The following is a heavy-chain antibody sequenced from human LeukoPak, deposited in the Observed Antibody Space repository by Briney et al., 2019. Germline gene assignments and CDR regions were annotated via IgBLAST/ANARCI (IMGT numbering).Heavy chain of an antibody. V-gene: IGHV3-11*04. CDR1: GFAFSDYY. J-gene: IGHJ3*02. D-gene: IGHD6-19*01. CDR2: ISSSGSTI. CDR3: ARDLRNSGWPGADAFDI. Sequence: GGSLRLSCAASGFAFSDYYMSWIRQAPGKGLEWVSYISSSGSTIYYADSVKGRFTISRDNAKNSLYLQMNSLRAEDTAVYYCARDLRNSGWPGADAFDIWCQGTMVTVSS.